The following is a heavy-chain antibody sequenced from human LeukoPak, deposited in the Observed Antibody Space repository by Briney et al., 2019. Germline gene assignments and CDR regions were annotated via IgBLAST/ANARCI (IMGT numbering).Heavy chain of an antibody. CDR3: ARSTTVTNWFDP. CDR1: GFTFSGYA. V-gene: IGHV3-30-3*01. CDR2: ILYDGTNK. D-gene: IGHD4-17*01. Sequence: PGGSLRLSCAASGFTFSGYAMHWVRQAPGKGLEWVAVILYDGTNKNYADSVKGRFTISRDNAKNSLYLQMNSLRAEDTAVYYCARSTTVTNWFDPWGQGTLVTVSS. J-gene: IGHJ5*02.